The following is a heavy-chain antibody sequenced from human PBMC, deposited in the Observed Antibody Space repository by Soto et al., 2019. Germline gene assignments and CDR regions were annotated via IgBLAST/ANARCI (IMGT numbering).Heavy chain of an antibody. Sequence: PGGSLRLSCAASGFTFSSYAMHWVRQAPGKGLEWVAVISYDGSNKYYADSVKGRFTISRDNSKNTLYLQMNSLRAEDTAVYYCAGSMRTYDSSGWYAFDIWGQGTMVTVSS. CDR1: GFTFSSYA. J-gene: IGHJ3*02. D-gene: IGHD3-22*01. CDR2: ISYDGSNK. V-gene: IGHV3-30-3*01. CDR3: AGSMRTYDSSGWYAFDI.